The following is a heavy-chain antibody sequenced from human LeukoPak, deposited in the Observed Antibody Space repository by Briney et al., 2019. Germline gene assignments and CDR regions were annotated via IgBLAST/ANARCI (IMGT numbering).Heavy chain of an antibody. CDR3: ARAKYNWNDDYYYYYMDV. CDR1: GVSISSHY. D-gene: IGHD1-1*01. V-gene: IGHV4-59*08. J-gene: IGHJ6*03. CDR2: IYYSGTT. Sequence: SETLSLTCTVSGVSISSHYWSWIRQPPGKGLEWIGYIYYSGTTNYNPSLKSRVAISVDTSKSQFSLKLSSVTAADTAVYYCARAKYNWNDDYYYYYMDVWGKGTTVTVSS.